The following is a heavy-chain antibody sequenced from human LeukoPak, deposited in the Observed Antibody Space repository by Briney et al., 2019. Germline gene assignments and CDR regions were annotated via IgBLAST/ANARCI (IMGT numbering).Heavy chain of an antibody. V-gene: IGHV3-30*18. CDR3: AKVTPGSTARKSGLDF. CDR2: MSFDGSNI. J-gene: IGHJ4*02. CDR1: GFSFSSYG. D-gene: IGHD2-21*02. Sequence: GRSLRLSCAASGFSFSSYGMHWVRQTPGKGLEWVAAMSFDGSNIYYGDSVKGRFTISRDNSKNTLYLQMNSLRVEDTALYYCAKVTPGSTARKSGLDFWGQGTLVTVSS.